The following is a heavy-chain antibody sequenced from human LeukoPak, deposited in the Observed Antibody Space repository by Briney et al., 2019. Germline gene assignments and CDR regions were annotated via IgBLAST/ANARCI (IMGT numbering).Heavy chain of an antibody. J-gene: IGHJ3*02. V-gene: IGHV3-23*01. CDR1: GFTFSSYA. Sequence: GGSLRLSCAASGFTFSSYAMSWVRQAPGKGLEWVSAISGSGGSTYYADSVKGRFTISRDNSKNTLYLQMNSLRAEDTAVHYCAKVPFDSSGYYYGSDAFDIWGQGTLVTVSS. CDR2: ISGSGGST. CDR3: AKVPFDSSGYYYGSDAFDI. D-gene: IGHD3-22*01.